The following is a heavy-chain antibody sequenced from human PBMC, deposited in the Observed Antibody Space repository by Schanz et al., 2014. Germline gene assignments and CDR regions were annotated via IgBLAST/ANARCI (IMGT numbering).Heavy chain of an antibody. CDR3: ARGGRGGYPGRAFDF. Sequence: QVQLVESGGGVVQPGRSLRLSCAASGFTFSSYAVHWVRQAPDKGLGWVAVTSSDGSLKYYADSVKGRFTISRDNSRDTVYLQMNSLRGEDTAVYYWARGGRGGYPGRAFDFGGQGTMVTASS. CDR1: GFTFSSYA. D-gene: IGHD5-12*01. CDR2: TSSDGSLK. J-gene: IGHJ3*01. V-gene: IGHV3-30*04.